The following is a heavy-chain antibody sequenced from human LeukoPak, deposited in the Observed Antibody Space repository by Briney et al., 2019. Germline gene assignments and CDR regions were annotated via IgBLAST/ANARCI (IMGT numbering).Heavy chain of an antibody. D-gene: IGHD2-21*02. CDR3: AKDHSYCGGDCYSYFLDY. Sequence: GGSLRLSCAASGFIFGSYAMSWVRQAPGKGLEWVSGISGSGGSTYYADSVKGRFTISRDNSKNTLYLQMNSLRAEDTAVYYCAKDHSYCGGDCYSYFLDYWGQGTLVTVSS. CDR2: ISGSGGST. J-gene: IGHJ4*02. V-gene: IGHV3-23*01. CDR1: GFIFGSYA.